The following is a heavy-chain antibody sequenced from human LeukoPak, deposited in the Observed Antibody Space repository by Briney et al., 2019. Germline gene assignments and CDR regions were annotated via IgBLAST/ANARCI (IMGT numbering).Heavy chain of an antibody. J-gene: IGHJ4*02. Sequence: ASVTVSCKASGYTYTSYYMHWVRQAPGQGLEWVGIINPSGGSTSYAQKFQGRVTMTRDMSTSKVYMELSSLRSEDTAVYYCARGTYYYDSSGYSFDYWGQGTLVTVSS. CDR1: GYTYTSYY. CDR2: INPSGGST. CDR3: ARGTYYYDSSGYSFDY. V-gene: IGHV1-46*01. D-gene: IGHD3-22*01.